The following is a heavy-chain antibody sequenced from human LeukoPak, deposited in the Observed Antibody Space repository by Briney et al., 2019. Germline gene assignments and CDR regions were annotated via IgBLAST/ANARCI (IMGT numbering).Heavy chain of an antibody. CDR3: ARVTAAAGYYWYFDL. CDR1: GGSISSYY. Sequence: ESSETLSLTCTVSGGSISSYYWSWIRQPPGKGLEWIGYIYYSGSTNYNPSLKSRVTISVDTSKNQFSLKLSSVTAADTAVYYCARVTAAAGYYWYFDLWGRGTLVTVSS. J-gene: IGHJ2*01. CDR2: IYYSGST. V-gene: IGHV4-59*01. D-gene: IGHD6-13*01.